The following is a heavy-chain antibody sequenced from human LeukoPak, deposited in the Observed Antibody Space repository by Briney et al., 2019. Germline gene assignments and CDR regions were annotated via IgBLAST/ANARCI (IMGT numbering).Heavy chain of an antibody. Sequence: GRALTLSCTVSGFTFSRYRMHWLPQAPGKGLEWVAVIWDDGSNEFYADSVQGRFTISRYNSKNTLYLQMNSLRAEDTAVYYCAKDVKQWLAGLGYWGQGTLVTVSS. D-gene: IGHD6-19*01. CDR3: AKDVKQWLAGLGY. CDR2: IWDDGSNE. V-gene: IGHV3-33*06. J-gene: IGHJ4*02. CDR1: GFTFSRYR.